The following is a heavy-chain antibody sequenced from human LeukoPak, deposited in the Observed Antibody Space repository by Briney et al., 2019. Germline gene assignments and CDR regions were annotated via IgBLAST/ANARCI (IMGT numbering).Heavy chain of an antibody. J-gene: IGHJ4*02. CDR2: IYYGGST. CDR1: GGSFSSSSFY. V-gene: IGHV4-39*01. Sequence: SETLSLTCAVSGGSFSSSSFYWGWIRQPPGKGLEWIGSIYYGGSTYYNPSLKSRVSISVDKSKDQFSLKLSSVTAADTAVYYCARHPGRLFDDGGQGTLVTVSS. CDR3: ARHPGRLFDD.